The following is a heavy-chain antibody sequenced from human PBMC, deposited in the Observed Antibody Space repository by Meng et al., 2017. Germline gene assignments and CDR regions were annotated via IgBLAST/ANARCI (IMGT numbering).Heavy chain of an antibody. CDR2: IDPKIGDT. J-gene: IGHJ4*02. V-gene: IGHV1-2*06. CDR3: ARDEDISAAGKLFGDY. Sequence: QGQAVQSGAEVKKPGASVKVSCKPSGYNCPDYYIHWVRQAPGQGLEWMGRIDPKIGDTHYAQKFQGRVTMTGDTSISTAYMDLSGLRSDDTAVYYCARDEDISAAGKLFGDYWGQGTLVTVSS. CDR1: GYNCPDYY. D-gene: IGHD6-13*01.